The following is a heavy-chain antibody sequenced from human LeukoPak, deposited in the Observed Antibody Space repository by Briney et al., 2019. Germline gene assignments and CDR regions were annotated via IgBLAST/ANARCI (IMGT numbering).Heavy chain of an antibody. Sequence: GGSLRLSCAASGFTVSNNYMSWVRQAPGKGLEWVSVIYSIGSTYYADSVKGRFTISRDNSKNTLYLQMNSLRAEDTAVYYCARVRGSGYPYYYYFYMDVWGKGTTVTVSS. CDR2: IYSIGST. V-gene: IGHV3-53*01. J-gene: IGHJ6*03. D-gene: IGHD3-3*01. CDR3: ARVRGSGYPYYYYFYMDV. CDR1: GFTVSNNY.